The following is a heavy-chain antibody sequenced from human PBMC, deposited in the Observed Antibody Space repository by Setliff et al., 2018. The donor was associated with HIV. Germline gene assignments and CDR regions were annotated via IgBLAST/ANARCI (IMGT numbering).Heavy chain of an antibody. CDR2: ITNTGSST. V-gene: IGHV3-23*01. CDR1: GFTFSDYY. Sequence: PGGSLRLSCAASGFTFSDYYLNWFRLAPGKGLEWISHITNTGSSTNYADSVKGRFTISRDNSKNTLYLQMNSLRAEDTAVYYCAKDPTSRISGIFLHWGQGTLVTVSS. D-gene: IGHD3-10*01. CDR3: AKDPTSRISGIFLH. J-gene: IGHJ4*03.